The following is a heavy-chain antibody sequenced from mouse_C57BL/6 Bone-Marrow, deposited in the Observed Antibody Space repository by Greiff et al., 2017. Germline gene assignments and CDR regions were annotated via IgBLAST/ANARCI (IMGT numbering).Heavy chain of an antibody. CDR3: ARSGYYGSSVFDY. J-gene: IGHJ2*01. CDR1: GYTFTDYY. CDR2: INPYNGGT. V-gene: IGHV1-19*01. Sequence: EVQLQESGPVLVKPGASVKMSCKASGYTFTDYYMNWVKQSHGKSLEWIGVINPYNGGTSYNQKFKGKATLTVDKSSSTAYMELNSLTSEDSAVYYCARSGYYGSSVFDYWGQGTTLTVSS. D-gene: IGHD1-1*01.